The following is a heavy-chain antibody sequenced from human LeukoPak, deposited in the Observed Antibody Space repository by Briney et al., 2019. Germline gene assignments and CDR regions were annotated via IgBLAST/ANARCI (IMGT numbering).Heavy chain of an antibody. D-gene: IGHD2-15*01. CDR1: GGSFSGYY. CDR3: ARAPRKWWPVKT. J-gene: IGHJ5*02. Sequence: PSETLSLTCAVYGGSFSGYYWSWIRQPPGKGLEWIGEINHSGSTNYNPSLKSRVTISVDTSKNQFSLKLSSVTAADTAVYYCARAPRKWWPVKTWGQGTLVTVSS. CDR2: INHSGST. V-gene: IGHV4-34*01.